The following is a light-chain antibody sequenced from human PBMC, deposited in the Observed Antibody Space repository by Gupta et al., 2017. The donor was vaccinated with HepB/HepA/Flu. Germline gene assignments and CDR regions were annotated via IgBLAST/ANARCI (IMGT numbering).Light chain of an antibody. Sequence: IQMTQFPSSRSAFVAGRVTITGQSSQDIRKYLNWYQQKPGKAPKLLLYDVSNLETGVPSRFSGSGSGTDFTFTISSLQPEDIATYYCQQYDNFPLTFGGGTKVEIK. CDR2: DVS. J-gene: IGKJ4*02. V-gene: IGKV1-33*01. CDR3: QQYDNFPLT. CDR1: QDIRKY.